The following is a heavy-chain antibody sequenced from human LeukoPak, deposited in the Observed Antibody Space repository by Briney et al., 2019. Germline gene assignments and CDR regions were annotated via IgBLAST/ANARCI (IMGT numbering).Heavy chain of an antibody. J-gene: IGHJ4*02. Sequence: SGPALVKPTQTLTLTCTFSGSSLSISGMRESWIRQPPGNALARLARTDWHDDKFSITPPKTRPPLSKGSATNQVVLTTTNMDPVDTSTCHCARLSTHSGSDVLDYWGEGILVTVSS. CDR3: ARLSTHSGSDVLDY. CDR2: TDWHDDK. D-gene: IGHD1-26*01. CDR1: GSSLSISGMR. V-gene: IGHV2-70*04.